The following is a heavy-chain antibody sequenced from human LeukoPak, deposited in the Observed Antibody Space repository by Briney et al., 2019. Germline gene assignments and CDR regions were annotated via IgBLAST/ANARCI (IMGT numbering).Heavy chain of an antibody. CDR2: IKQDGSEK. CDR1: GFTFSSYW. Sequence: GGSLRLSCAASGFTFSSYWMSWVRQAPGKGLAWVANIKQDGSEKYYVDSVKGRFTISRDNAENSLYLQMNSLRAEDTAVYYCARSAGALVVVVAADYYYYMDVWGKGTTVTVSS. D-gene: IGHD2-15*01. J-gene: IGHJ6*03. CDR3: ARSAGALVVVVAADYYYYMDV. V-gene: IGHV3-7*01.